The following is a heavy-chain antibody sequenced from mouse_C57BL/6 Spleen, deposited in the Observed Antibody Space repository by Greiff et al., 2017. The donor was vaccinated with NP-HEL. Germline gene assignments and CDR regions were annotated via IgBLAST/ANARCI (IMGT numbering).Heavy chain of an antibody. CDR3: SRYRGSSPSYWYLDV. J-gene: IGHJ1*03. CDR1: GYTFTNYY. Sequence: EVQLQQSGPELVKPGASVKISCKASGYTFTNYYMNWVKQSHGKSLEWIGDINPNNGGTSYNQKFKCKATLTVDKSSSTAYMELRSLTSEDSAVYYCSRYRGSSPSYWYLDVWGTGTTVTVSS. D-gene: IGHD1-1*01. V-gene: IGHV1-26*01. CDR2: INPNNGGT.